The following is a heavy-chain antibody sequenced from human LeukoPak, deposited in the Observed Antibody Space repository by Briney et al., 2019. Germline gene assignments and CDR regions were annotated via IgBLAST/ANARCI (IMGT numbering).Heavy chain of an antibody. V-gene: IGHV3-30*03. Sequence: GRSLRLSCAASGFTFSSYGMHWVRQAPGKGLEWVAVISYDGGNKYADSVKGRFTISRDNSKNTLYLQMNSLRAEDMAVYYCARAGRQWVVWYFDYWGQGTLVSVSS. CDR3: ARAGRQWVVWYFDY. J-gene: IGHJ4*02. CDR1: GFTFSSYG. CDR2: ISYDGGNK. D-gene: IGHD6-19*01.